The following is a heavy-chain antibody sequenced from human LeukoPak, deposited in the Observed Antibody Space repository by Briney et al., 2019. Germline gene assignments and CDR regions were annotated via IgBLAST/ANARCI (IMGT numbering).Heavy chain of an antibody. V-gene: IGHV3-23*01. D-gene: IGHD6-19*01. J-gene: IGHJ4*02. CDR1: GFTFGSYG. CDR3: AGSSGWYLAY. CDR2: ISGSGGIT. Sequence: GGSLRLSCAASGFTFGSYGMNWVRQAPGKGLEWVSAISGSGGITNYADSVKGRFTISRDNSKNTVYLQMNSLRVEDTAVYYCAGSSGWYLAYWGQGTLVIGSS.